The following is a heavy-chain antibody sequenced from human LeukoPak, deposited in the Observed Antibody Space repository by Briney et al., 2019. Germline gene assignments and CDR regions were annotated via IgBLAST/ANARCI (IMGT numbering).Heavy chain of an antibody. CDR2: INPNSGGT. D-gene: IGHD2-15*01. V-gene: IGHV1-2*02. J-gene: IGHJ4*02. CDR1: GYTFTGYY. Sequence: GASVKVSCKVSGYTFTGYYMHRVRQAHGQGLEWMGWINPNSGGTNYAQKFQGRVTMTRDTSISTAYMELSRLRSDDTAVYYCARGYCSGGSCQGGDYWGQGTLVTVSS. CDR3: ARGYCSGGSCQGGDY.